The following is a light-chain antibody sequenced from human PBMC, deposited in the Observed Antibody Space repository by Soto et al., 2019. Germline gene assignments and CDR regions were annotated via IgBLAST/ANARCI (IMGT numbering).Light chain of an antibody. Sequence: EIVMTQSPATLSVSPGERATLSCRAGQSISINLAWYQQKPGQAPRLLVYGASTRATGVPARFSGSGSETEFTLTITSLQSEDFAVYFCQQYYNWPPWTFGQGTKVEVK. CDR2: GAS. CDR1: QSISIN. CDR3: QQYYNWPPWT. J-gene: IGKJ1*01. V-gene: IGKV3-15*01.